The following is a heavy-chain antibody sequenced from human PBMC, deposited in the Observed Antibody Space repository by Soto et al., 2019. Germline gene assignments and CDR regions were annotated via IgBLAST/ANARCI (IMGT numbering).Heavy chain of an antibody. D-gene: IGHD3-10*01. CDR1: GFTFSSYW. CDR3: ARGELWFWDLKDYYYYMDV. J-gene: IGHJ6*03. CDR2: INSDGSST. Sequence: EVQLVESGGGLVQPGGSLRLSCAASGFTFSSYWMHWVRQAPGKGLVWVSRINSDGSSTSYADSVKGRFTISRDNAKNTLYLQMNSLRAEDTAVYYCARGELWFWDLKDYYYYMDVWGKGTTVTVSS. V-gene: IGHV3-74*01.